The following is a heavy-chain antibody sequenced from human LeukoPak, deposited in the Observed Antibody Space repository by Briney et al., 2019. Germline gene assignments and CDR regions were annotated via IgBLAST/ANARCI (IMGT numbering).Heavy chain of an antibody. V-gene: IGHV3-21*01. CDR2: ISSSSIYI. J-gene: IGHJ4*02. CDR3: ARDNYYDSSGYYYYFDY. D-gene: IGHD3-22*01. CDR1: DFTFSSYT. Sequence: GGSLRLSCAASDFTFSSYTMNWARQAPGKGLEWVSSISSSSIYIYYADSVKGRFTISRDNAKNSLYLQMNSLRAEDTAVYYCARDNYYDSSGYYYYFDYWGQGTLVTVSS.